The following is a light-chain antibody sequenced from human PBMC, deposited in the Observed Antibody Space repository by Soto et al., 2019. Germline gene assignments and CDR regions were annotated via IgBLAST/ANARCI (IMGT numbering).Light chain of an antibody. Sequence: QTVVTQEPSFSVSPGGTVTLTCGLSSGSVSTSYYPSWYQQTPGQAPRTLIYNTNTRSSGVPDRFSGSILDNKAALTITGAQADDESDYYCVLYMGNGISVFGGGTKLTV. CDR2: NTN. CDR1: SGSVSTSYY. CDR3: VLYMGNGISV. J-gene: IGLJ2*01. V-gene: IGLV8-61*01.